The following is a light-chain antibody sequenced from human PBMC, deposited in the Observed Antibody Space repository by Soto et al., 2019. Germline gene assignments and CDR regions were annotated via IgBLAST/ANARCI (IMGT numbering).Light chain of an antibody. V-gene: IGLV2-23*01. Sequence: QSALTQPASVSGSPGQSITISCTGTSSDVGGYNYVSWYQQHPGKAPKVMIYEGSKRPSGVSNRFSASKSGNKASLTISGLQAEDEADYYCCSYAGSRTYVFGPGTKVTVL. CDR3: CSYAGSRTYV. CDR1: SSDVGGYNY. J-gene: IGLJ1*01. CDR2: EGS.